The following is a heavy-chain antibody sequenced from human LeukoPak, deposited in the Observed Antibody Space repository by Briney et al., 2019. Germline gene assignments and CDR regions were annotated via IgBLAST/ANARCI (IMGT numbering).Heavy chain of an antibody. V-gene: IGHV3-33*01. Sequence: GGSLRLSCAASGFTLSSSGMHWVRQAPGRGLEWVAVIWGDENHKYYGDSVRGRFTISRDSAKNTLYLQMDSLRVEDTAVYYCARDVGSAPFDYWGQGTLVTVSS. CDR3: ARDVGSAPFDY. CDR2: IWGDENHK. J-gene: IGHJ4*02. CDR1: GFTLSSSG. D-gene: IGHD6-25*01.